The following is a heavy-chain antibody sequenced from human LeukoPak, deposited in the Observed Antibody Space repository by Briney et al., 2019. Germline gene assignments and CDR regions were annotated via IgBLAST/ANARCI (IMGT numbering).Heavy chain of an antibody. Sequence: GGSLRLSCAASGFTFSSYWMSWVRQAPGKGLEWVANIKQDGCEKYYVDSVKGRFTISRDNAKNSLYLQMNSLRAEDTAVYYCARDDYYGSGKLFDYWGQGTLVTVSS. CDR1: GFTFSSYW. V-gene: IGHV3-7*03. CDR2: IKQDGCEK. D-gene: IGHD3-10*01. J-gene: IGHJ4*02. CDR3: ARDDYYGSGKLFDY.